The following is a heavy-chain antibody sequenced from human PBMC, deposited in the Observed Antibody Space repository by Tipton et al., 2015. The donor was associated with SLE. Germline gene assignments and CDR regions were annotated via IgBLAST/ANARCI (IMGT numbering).Heavy chain of an antibody. CDR3: AREGEGWELLY. J-gene: IGHJ4*02. Sequence: TLSLTCIVSGYSISSGFYWGWIRQPPGKGLEWIGSIYHSGSTYYNPSLKSRVTISVDTSKNQFSLKLTSVTAADTAVYYCAREGEGWELLYWGQGTLVTVSS. CDR1: GYSISSGFY. V-gene: IGHV4-38-2*02. CDR2: IYHSGST. D-gene: IGHD1-26*01.